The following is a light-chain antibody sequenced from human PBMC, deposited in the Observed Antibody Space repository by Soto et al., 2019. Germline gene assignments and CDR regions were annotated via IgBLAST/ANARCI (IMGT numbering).Light chain of an antibody. Sequence: EIVLTQSPATLSLSPGERATLSCRASQSVSNYLAWYQQKPGQAPRLLIYGASSRATGIPDRFSGSGSGTDFTLTISRLEPEDFAVYYCQHYGSSPETFGQGTKVDIK. J-gene: IGKJ1*01. CDR1: QSVSNY. CDR2: GAS. CDR3: QHYGSSPET. V-gene: IGKV3-20*01.